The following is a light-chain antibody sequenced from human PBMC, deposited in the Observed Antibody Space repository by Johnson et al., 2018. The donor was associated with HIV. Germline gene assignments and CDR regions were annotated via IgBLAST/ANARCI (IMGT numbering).Light chain of an antibody. Sequence: QPVLTQPPSVSAAPGQRVTISCSGNNSNIGYNSVSWYQQVPGTAPKLLIYENKKRPSGIADRFSASKSGTSATLAITGLQTGDEADYYCGAWDSGLTAHFVFGSGTTITVL. J-gene: IGLJ1*01. CDR3: GAWDSGLTAHFV. V-gene: IGLV1-51*02. CDR1: NSNIGYNS. CDR2: ENK.